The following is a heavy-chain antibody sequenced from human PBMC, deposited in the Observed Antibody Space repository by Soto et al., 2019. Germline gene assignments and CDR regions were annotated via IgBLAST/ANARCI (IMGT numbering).Heavy chain of an antibody. D-gene: IGHD6-19*01. J-gene: IGHJ4*02. CDR2: VSSDGTNK. Sequence: QVQLVESGGGVVQPGTSLRLSCAAYGFTFTTYAMNWVRQAPGQGLEWVAMVSSDGTNKNYADSVKGRFTVSRDNSKNTLWLQMDSLKAEDTAVYYCARDPDGGQWLFNYWGQGSLVTVSS. CDR3: ARDPDGGQWLFNY. CDR1: GFTFTTYA. V-gene: IGHV3-33*01.